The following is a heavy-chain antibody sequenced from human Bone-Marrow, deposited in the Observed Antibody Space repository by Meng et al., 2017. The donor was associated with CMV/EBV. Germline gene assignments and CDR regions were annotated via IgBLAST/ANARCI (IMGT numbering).Heavy chain of an antibody. CDR2: INHSGST. V-gene: IGHV4-34*01. CDR1: GGSFSGHY. J-gene: IGHJ6*01. Sequence: SETLSLTCAVYGGSFSGHYWNWIRQPPGRDLEWIGEINHSGSTKYNPSLQSRVTLSVDTSKNQFSLKLNSVTAADTAVYYCARVWGYGMDVWGQGTTVNGAS. CDR3: ARVWGYGMDV. D-gene: IGHD3-16*01.